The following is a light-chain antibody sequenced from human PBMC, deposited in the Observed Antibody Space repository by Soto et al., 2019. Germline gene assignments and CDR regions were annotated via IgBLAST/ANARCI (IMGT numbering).Light chain of an antibody. CDR3: CSQAGGYTSVL. V-gene: IGLV2-23*01. J-gene: IGLJ2*01. CDR1: STDIDNYSF. Sequence: QSVLTQPASVSGSPGQSITISCSGTSTDIDNYSFVSWYQQHPGQAPKLIIYDGSERPSGVSNRFSGSRSDNTASLTISGLQAEDEADYYCCSQAGGYTSVLFGGGTKLTVL. CDR2: DGS.